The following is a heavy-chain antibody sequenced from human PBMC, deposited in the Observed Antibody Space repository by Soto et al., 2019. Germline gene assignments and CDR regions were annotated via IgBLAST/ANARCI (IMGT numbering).Heavy chain of an antibody. CDR1: GGSISSGGYY. CDR3: ARAFLGYCTNGVCSSFDY. D-gene: IGHD2-8*01. Sequence: QVQLQESGPGLVKPSQTLSLTCTVSGGSISSGGYYWSWIRQHPGKGLEWIGYIYYSGSTYYNPTLKSRVTISVDPSKNQFYLKLSSVTAADTAVYYCARAFLGYCTNGVCSSFDYWGQGTLVTVSS. CDR2: IYYSGST. J-gene: IGHJ4*02. V-gene: IGHV4-31*03.